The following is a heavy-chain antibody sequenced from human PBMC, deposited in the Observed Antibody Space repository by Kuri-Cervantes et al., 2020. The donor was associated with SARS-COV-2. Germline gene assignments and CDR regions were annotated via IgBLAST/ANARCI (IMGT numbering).Heavy chain of an antibody. Sequence: GESLKISCAASGFTFSSYSMNWVRQAPGKGLEWVAFIRYDGSNKYYADSVKGRFTISRDNSKNTLYLQMNSLRAEDTAVYYCAKSAPPGIAAAGVDWYFDYWGQGTLVTVSS. CDR3: AKSAPPGIAAAGVDWYFDY. CDR2: IRYDGSNK. J-gene: IGHJ4*02. V-gene: IGHV3-30*02. D-gene: IGHD6-13*01. CDR1: GFTFSSYS.